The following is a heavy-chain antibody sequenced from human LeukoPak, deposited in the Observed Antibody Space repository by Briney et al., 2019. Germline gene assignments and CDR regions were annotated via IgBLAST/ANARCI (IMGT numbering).Heavy chain of an antibody. J-gene: IGHJ5*02. V-gene: IGHV3-7*01. Sequence: GGSLRLSCAASGFTFSSFWMSWVRQAPGKGLEWVANINQDGSGKYFVDSVKGRFTISRDNAKNSLYLQMNSLRAEDTAVYYCARGVSGEPWGQGTLVTVSP. CDR3: ARGVSGEP. CDR2: INQDGSGK. D-gene: IGHD1-14*01. CDR1: GFTFSSFW.